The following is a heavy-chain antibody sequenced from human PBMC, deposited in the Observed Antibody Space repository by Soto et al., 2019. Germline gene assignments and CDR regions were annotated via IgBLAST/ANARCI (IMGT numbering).Heavy chain of an antibody. CDR1: SGSFSGYY. CDR3: ARGLDYLDSSAYFDY. Sequence: SETLSLTCAVYSGSFSGYYWNWIRQPPGKGLEWIEEINHSGGTNYSPSLKSRVTISVDTSKNQFSLKLRSVTAADTAVYYCARGLDYLDSSAYFDYWGQGTLVTVSS. J-gene: IGHJ4*02. V-gene: IGHV4-34*01. D-gene: IGHD3-22*01. CDR2: INHSGGT.